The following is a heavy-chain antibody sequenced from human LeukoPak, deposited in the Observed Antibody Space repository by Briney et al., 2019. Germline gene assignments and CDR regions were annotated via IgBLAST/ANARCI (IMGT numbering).Heavy chain of an antibody. V-gene: IGHV1-2*02. CDR2: ININSGGT. J-gene: IGHJ5*02. CDR3: ARGTGSSWFDP. D-gene: IGHD2-8*02. Sequence: ASVKVSCVASGYTFTAYYMHWVRQAPGQGLEWMGWININSGGTKNTQKLQGRVTMTRDTSISTAYMELSGLTSDDTAVYYCARGTGSSWFDPWGQGTQVTVSS. CDR1: GYTFTAYY.